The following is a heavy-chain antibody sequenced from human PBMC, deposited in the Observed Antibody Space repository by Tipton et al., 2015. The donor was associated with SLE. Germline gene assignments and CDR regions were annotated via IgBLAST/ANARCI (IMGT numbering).Heavy chain of an antibody. CDR1: GFDFITYG. V-gene: IGHV3-23*01. CDR3: AKGYGGNGGILTW. D-gene: IGHD4-23*01. CDR2: INAGGGST. Sequence: SLRLSCAASGFDFITYGMTWARRAPGKGLEWVSSINAGGGSTYYADYVKGRVTISRDNSKNTLYLQINSLRVDDTAVYYCAKGYGGNGGILTWWGQGTLVTVSS. J-gene: IGHJ4*02.